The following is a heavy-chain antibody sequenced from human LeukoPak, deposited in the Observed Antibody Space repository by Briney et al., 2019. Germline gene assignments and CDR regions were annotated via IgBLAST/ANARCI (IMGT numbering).Heavy chain of an antibody. V-gene: IGHV4-4*07. D-gene: IGHD1-26*01. Sequence: PSETLSLTCAVYGGSFSGYYWTWIRQPAGKGLEWIGRFYSTGSTNYNPSLKSRVTMSVDTSKNQFSLKLSSVTAADTAVYYCARDQYSGSLDYWGQGTLVTVSS. CDR2: FYSTGST. CDR3: ARDQYSGSLDY. CDR1: GGSFSGYY. J-gene: IGHJ4*02.